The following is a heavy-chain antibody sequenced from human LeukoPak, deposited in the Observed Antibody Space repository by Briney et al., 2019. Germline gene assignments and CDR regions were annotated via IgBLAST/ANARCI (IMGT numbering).Heavy chain of an antibody. CDR3: ARVRTVLWFGPGGMDV. CDR1: GGSFSGYY. CDR2: INHSGST. D-gene: IGHD3-10*01. V-gene: IGHV4-34*01. J-gene: IGHJ6*02. Sequence: SSETLSLTCAVYGGSFSGYYWSWIRQPPGKGLEWIGEINHSGSTNYNPSLKSRVTISVDTSKNQFSLKPSSVTAADTAVYYCARVRTVLWFGPGGMDVWGQGTTVTVSS.